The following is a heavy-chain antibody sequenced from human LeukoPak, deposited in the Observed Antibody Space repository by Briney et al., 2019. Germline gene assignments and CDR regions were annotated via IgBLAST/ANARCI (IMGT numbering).Heavy chain of an antibody. V-gene: IGHV3-21*01. Sequence: GGSLRLSCAASGFTFSSYSMNWVRQAPGKGLEWVSSISSSSSYIYYADSVKGRFTISRDNSKNTLYLQMNSLRAEDTAVYYCARGSAHVLRFLEWLFAPSDYWGQGTLVTVSS. D-gene: IGHD3-3*01. CDR3: ARGSAHVLRFLEWLFAPSDY. J-gene: IGHJ4*02. CDR1: GFTFSSYS. CDR2: ISSSSSYI.